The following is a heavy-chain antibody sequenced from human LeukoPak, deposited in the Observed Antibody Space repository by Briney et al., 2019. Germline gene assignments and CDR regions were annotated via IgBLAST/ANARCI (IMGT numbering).Heavy chain of an antibody. V-gene: IGHV3-30*04. J-gene: IGHJ4*02. D-gene: IGHD4-17*01. CDR1: GFTFSSYA. CDR2: ISYDGSNK. CDR3: ARDHGDYYFDY. Sequence: GGSLRRSCAASGFTFSSYAMHWVRQAPGKGLEWVAVISYDGSNKYYADSVKGRFTISRDNAKNTLYLQMDSLGAEDTAVYYCARDHGDYYFDYWGRGTLVTVSS.